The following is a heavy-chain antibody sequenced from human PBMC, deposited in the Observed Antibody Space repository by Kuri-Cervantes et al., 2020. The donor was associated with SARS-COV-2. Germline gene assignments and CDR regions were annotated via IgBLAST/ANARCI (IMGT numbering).Heavy chain of an antibody. D-gene: IGHD5-24*01. J-gene: IGHJ4*02. CDR1: GGSISSYY. Sequence: SETLSLTCTVSGGSISSYYWSWIRQPPGKGLEWIGYIYYSGSTNYNPSLKSRVTIPVDTSKNQFSLKLSSVTAADTAAYYCASRDGYGQIDYWGQGTLVTVSS. CDR2: IYYSGST. V-gene: IGHV4-59*12. CDR3: ASRDGYGQIDY.